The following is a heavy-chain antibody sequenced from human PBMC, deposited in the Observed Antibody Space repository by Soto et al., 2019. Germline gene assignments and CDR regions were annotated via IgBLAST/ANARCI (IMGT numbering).Heavy chain of an antibody. CDR1: GYTFTSYC. Sequence: VASVKVSCKAFGYTFTSYCISWVRQAPGQGLEWMGWISAYNGNTNYAQKLQGRVTMTTDTSTSTAYMELRSLRSDDTAVYYCARDVGFYDFWSGYYKGSDAFDIWGQGTMVTVSS. J-gene: IGHJ3*02. CDR2: ISAYNGNT. V-gene: IGHV1-18*04. CDR3: ARDVGFYDFWSGYYKGSDAFDI. D-gene: IGHD3-3*01.